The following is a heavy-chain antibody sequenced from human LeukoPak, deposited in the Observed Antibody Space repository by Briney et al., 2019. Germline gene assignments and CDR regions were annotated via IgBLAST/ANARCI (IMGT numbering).Heavy chain of an antibody. V-gene: IGHV1-2*04. D-gene: IGHD2-2*01. Sequence: ASVKVSCKASGYTFTDYYMHWVRQAPGQGLEWMGWINPNNGGTYSTQKLQGWVTMTRDTSISTAYMELSRLTSDDTAVYYCARANPLHCSSTSCLFDYWGQGSLVTVSS. CDR1: GYTFTDYY. J-gene: IGHJ4*02. CDR3: ARANPLHCSSTSCLFDY. CDR2: INPNNGGT.